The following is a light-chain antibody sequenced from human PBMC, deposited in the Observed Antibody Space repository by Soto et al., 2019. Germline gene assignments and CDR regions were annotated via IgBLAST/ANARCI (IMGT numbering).Light chain of an antibody. J-gene: IGKJ1*01. CDR3: QQYNNYSGT. CDR2: KAS. V-gene: IGKV1-5*03. Sequence: DIQMTQSPSNLSASVGDRVTITCRASQSVNSWLAWYQQKPGKAPKLLIYKASNLENGVPSRFSGSGSGTEFTLTISGLQPDDFASYYCQQYNNYSGTFGQGTKVEIK. CDR1: QSVNSW.